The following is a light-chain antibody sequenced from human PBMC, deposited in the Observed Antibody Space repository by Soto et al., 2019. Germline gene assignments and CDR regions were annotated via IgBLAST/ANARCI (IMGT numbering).Light chain of an antibody. CDR2: AAS. CDR1: QGISSY. CDR3: QHLNSYPHT. J-gene: IGKJ2*01. Sequence: DIPLTQSPSFLSASVGDRVTITCRASQGISSYLAWYQQKPGKAPKLLISAASTLQSGVPSRFSVSGSVTEFTLTISSLLPEDFATYYCQHLNSYPHTFGQGTKLEIK. V-gene: IGKV1-9*01.